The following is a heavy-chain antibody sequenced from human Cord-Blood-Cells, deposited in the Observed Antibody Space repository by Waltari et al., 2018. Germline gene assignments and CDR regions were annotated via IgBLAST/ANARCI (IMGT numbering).Heavy chain of an antibody. D-gene: IGHD6-6*01. CDR1: GYTFTGYY. V-gene: IGHV1-2*06. Sequence: QVQLVQSGAEVQKPGPSVKVSCKASGYTFTGYYMHWVRRAPGQGLEWMGRINPNSGGTSYAQKFQGRVTMTRDTSISTAYMELSRLRSDDTAVYYCARVRRSSSSLDYWGQGTLVTVSS. CDR3: ARVRRSSSSLDY. J-gene: IGHJ4*02. CDR2: INPNSGGT.